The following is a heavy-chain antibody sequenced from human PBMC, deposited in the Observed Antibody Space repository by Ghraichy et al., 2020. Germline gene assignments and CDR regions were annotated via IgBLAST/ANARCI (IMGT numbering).Heavy chain of an antibody. CDR3: ARDSAYYYYYGMDV. CDR2: IYTSGST. V-gene: IGHV4-4*07. CDR1: GGSISSYY. J-gene: IGHJ6*02. Sequence: SQTLSLTCTVSGGSISSYYWSWIRQPAGKGLEWIGRIYTSGSTNYNPSLKSRVTMSVDTSKNQFSLKLSSVTAADTAVYYCARDSAYYYYYGMDVWGQGTTVTVSS.